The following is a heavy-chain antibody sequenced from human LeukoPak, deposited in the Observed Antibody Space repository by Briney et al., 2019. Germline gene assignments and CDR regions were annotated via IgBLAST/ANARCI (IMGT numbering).Heavy chain of an antibody. J-gene: IGHJ4*02. CDR1: GGSFSGYY. CDR2: INHSGST. D-gene: IGHD6-13*01. CDR3: ARGPLGQQLPRD. Sequence: SETLSLTCAVYGGSFSGYYWSWIRQPPGKGLEWIGEINHSGSTNYNPSLKSRVTISVDTSKNQFSLKLSSVTAADTAVYYCARGPLGQQLPRDWGQGTLVTVSS. V-gene: IGHV4-34*01.